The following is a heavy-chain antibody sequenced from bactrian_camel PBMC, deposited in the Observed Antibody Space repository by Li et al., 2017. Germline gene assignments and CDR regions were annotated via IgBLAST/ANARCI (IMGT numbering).Heavy chain of an antibody. Sequence: VQLVESGGGSVQAGGSLRLSCAASGSIQRTNCMGWFRQAPGKEREGVARIDSGGTTSYADSVKGRFTVSKDNVKTIMYLQMNSLKPDDTATYYCAADSLTCDDIRTLRQHMDHWGKGTQVTVS. V-gene: IGHV3S53*01. CDR2: IDSGGTT. CDR1: GSIQRTNC. J-gene: IGHJ7*01.